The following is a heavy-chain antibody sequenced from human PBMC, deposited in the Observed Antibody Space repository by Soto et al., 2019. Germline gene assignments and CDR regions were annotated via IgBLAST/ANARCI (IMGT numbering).Heavy chain of an antibody. J-gene: IGHJ4*02. Sequence: VASVKVSCKASGGTFSSYAISWVRQAPGQGLEWMGGIIPIFGTANYAQKFQGRVTITADKSTSTAYMELSSLRSEDTAVYYCARGDIVATDFDYWGQGTLVTVSS. CDR2: IIPIFGTA. V-gene: IGHV1-69*06. D-gene: IGHD5-12*01. CDR3: ARGDIVATDFDY. CDR1: GGTFSSYA.